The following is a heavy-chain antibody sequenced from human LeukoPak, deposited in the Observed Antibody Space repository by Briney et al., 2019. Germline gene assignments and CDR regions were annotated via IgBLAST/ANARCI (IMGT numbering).Heavy chain of an antibody. CDR2: IIPIFGIA. Sequence: SVKVSCKASGGTFSSYAISWVRQAPGQGLEWMGGIIPIFGIANYAQKFQGRVTITADESTSTAYMELSSLRSEDTAVYYCARSNPDYYYGMDVWGQGTTVTVSS. V-gene: IGHV1-69*13. CDR1: GGTFSSYA. D-gene: IGHD1-14*01. J-gene: IGHJ6*02. CDR3: ARSNPDYYYGMDV.